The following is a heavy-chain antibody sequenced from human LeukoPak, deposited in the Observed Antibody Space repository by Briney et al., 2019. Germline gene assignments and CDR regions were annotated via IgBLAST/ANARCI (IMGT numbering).Heavy chain of an antibody. CDR3: FLGGPPESYFDY. CDR2: INPSGGST. CDR1: GYTFTSHY. Sequence: GASVKVSCKASGYTFTSHYMHWVRQAPGQGLEWMGIINPSGGSTSYAQKFQGRVTMTRDTSTSTVYMELSSLRSEDTAVYYCFLGGPPESYFDYWGQGTLVTVSS. D-gene: IGHD2-15*01. V-gene: IGHV1-46*01. J-gene: IGHJ4*02.